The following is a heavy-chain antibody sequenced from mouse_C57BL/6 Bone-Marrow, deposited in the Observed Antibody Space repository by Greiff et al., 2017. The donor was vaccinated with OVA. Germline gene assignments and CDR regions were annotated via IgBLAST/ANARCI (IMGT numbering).Heavy chain of an antibody. Sequence: QVQLKESGAELVRPGTSVKMSCKASGYTFTNYWIGWAKQRPGHGLEWIGDIYPGGGYTNYNEKFKGKATLTADKSSSTAYMQFSSLTSEDSAIYYCARGGTVVPFDYWGQGNTLTVSS. J-gene: IGHJ2*01. CDR2: IYPGGGYT. V-gene: IGHV1-63*01. CDR1: GYTFTNYW. CDR3: ARGGTVVPFDY. D-gene: IGHD1-1*01.